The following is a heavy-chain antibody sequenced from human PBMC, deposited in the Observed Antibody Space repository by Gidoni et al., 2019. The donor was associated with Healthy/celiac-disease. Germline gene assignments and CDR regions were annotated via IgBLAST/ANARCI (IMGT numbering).Heavy chain of an antibody. V-gene: IGHV1-2*04. J-gene: IGHJ4*02. D-gene: IGHD2-15*01. Sequence: QVQLVQSGAEVKKPGASVKVSCKASGYTFTGYYMHWVRQAPGQGLEWMGWINPNSGGTNYAQKFQGWVTMTRDTSISTAYMELSRLRSDDTAVYYCARGYCSGGSCHSPFDYWGQGTLVTVSS. CDR2: INPNSGGT. CDR1: GYTFTGYY. CDR3: ARGYCSGGSCHSPFDY.